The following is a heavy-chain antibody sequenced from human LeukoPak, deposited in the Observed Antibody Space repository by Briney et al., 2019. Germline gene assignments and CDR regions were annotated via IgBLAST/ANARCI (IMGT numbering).Heavy chain of an antibody. J-gene: IGHJ5*02. CDR3: ARTPPRFTMIVPTNWFDP. CDR2: MNPNSGNT. V-gene: IGHV1-8*01. D-gene: IGHD3-22*01. Sequence: ASVKVSCKASGYTFTSYDINWVRQATGQGLEWMGWMNPNSGNTGYAQKFQGRVTMTRNTSISTAYMELSSLRSEDTAVYYCARTPPRFTMIVPTNWFDPWGQGTLVTVSS. CDR1: GYTFTSYD.